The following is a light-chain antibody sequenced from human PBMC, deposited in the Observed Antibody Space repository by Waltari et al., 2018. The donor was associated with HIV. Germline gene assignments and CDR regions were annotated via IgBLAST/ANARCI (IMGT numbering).Light chain of an antibody. CDR1: SSNIGAAYP. CDR2: DNT. CDR3: QSYDSSRSAWV. J-gene: IGLJ3*02. V-gene: IGLV1-40*01. Sequence: QSVLAQPPSLSGAPGQTVNISCTGTSSNIGAAYPIHWHQPLPGTAPKLLLYDNTMRPSGVPDRFSGAKSVTSASLAITGLQADDEADYYCQSYDSSRSAWVFGGGTKLTVL.